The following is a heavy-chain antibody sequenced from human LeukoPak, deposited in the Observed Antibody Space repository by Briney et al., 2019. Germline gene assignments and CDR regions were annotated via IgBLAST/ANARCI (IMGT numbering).Heavy chain of an antibody. D-gene: IGHD6-6*01. V-gene: IGHV4-59*11. CDR2: IYFTGTT. J-gene: IGHJ4*02. CDR1: GGSISSHY. CDR3: ARAYSSSSGRPFDY. Sequence: SETLSLTCSVSGGSISSHYWSWIRQPPGKELEWIGYIYFTGTTNYKPSLKSRVTISVDTSKNQFSLNLTSVTAADTAVYYCARAYSSSSGRPFDYWGQGTLVTVSS.